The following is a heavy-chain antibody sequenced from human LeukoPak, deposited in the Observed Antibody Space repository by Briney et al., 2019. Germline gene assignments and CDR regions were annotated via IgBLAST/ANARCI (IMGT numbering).Heavy chain of an antibody. V-gene: IGHV3-33*08. J-gene: IGHJ4*02. D-gene: IGHD6-19*01. Sequence: GGSLRLSCAASGFTFSSYAMHWVRQAPGKGLEWVAVIWYDGSNKYYADSVKGRFTISRDNSKNTLYLQMNSLRAEDTAVYYCARDYIAVAGNHFDYWGQGTLVTVSS. CDR3: ARDYIAVAGNHFDY. CDR2: IWYDGSNK. CDR1: GFTFSSYA.